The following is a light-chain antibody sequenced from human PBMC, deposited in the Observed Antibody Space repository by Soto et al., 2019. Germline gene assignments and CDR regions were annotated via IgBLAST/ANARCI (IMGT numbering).Light chain of an antibody. CDR2: GAS. V-gene: IGKV3-20*01. J-gene: IGKJ2*01. CDR1: QSVSSSY. Sequence: ESVLTQSPGTLSLSPGERATLSCRASQSVSSSYLAWYQQRPGQAPRLLIYGASSRATGIPDRFSGSGSGTYFTLAVSRLEPEDFAVYYCQQYGSSYTFGQGTKLEI. CDR3: QQYGSSYT.